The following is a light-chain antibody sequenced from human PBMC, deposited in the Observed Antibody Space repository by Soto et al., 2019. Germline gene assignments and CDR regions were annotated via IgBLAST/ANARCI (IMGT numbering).Light chain of an antibody. Sequence: EIAMTQSRATLSVSRGERGTLSSRARQSVSSTLAWYQQKPGEAPRLLIYGASSRATGIPDRFSGSGSGTDFTLTISRLEPEDFAVYYCQQYGSSPWTFGQGTKV. V-gene: IGKV3-20*01. CDR1: QSVSST. CDR3: QQYGSSPWT. CDR2: GAS. J-gene: IGKJ1*01.